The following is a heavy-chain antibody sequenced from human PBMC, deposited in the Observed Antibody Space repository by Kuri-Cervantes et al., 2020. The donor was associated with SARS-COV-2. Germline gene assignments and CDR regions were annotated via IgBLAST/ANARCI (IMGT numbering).Heavy chain of an antibody. D-gene: IGHD7-27*01. CDR1: GFTFSGYS. Sequence: GESLKILCAASGFTFSGYSMNRIRHAPGKGLEWVASINSSSYYIYHADSVKGRLTICRDNAKTSLYLQMNSLKTEDAAFYYCAREEGGELGEAFDYWGQGALVTVSS. V-gene: IGHV3-21*01. CDR3: AREEGGELGEAFDY. CDR2: INSSSYYI. J-gene: IGHJ4*02.